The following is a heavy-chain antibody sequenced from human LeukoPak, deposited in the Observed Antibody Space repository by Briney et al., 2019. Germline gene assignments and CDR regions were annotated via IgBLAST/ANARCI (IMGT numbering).Heavy chain of an antibody. CDR3: AKRTGGDRYYFDY. J-gene: IGHJ4*02. CDR1: GFTLSSYA. V-gene: IGHV3-30*14. D-gene: IGHD2-21*02. CDR2: ISYDGRNK. Sequence: GRSLRLSCAASGFTLSSYAMHWVRQAPGKGLEWVAVISYDGRNKNYADSVNGRFIISRDNSKNTLYLQMNSLRAEDTAVYYCAKRTGGDRYYFDYWGQGTLVTVSS.